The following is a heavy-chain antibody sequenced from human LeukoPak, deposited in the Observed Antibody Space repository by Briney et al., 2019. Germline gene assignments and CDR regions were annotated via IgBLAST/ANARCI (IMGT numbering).Heavy chain of an antibody. J-gene: IGHJ5*02. CDR2: INPNSGGT. V-gene: IGHV1-2*02. D-gene: IGHD1-26*01. Sequence: ASVKVSCKASGYTFTGYYMHRVRQAPGQGLEWMGWINPNSGGTNYAQKFQGRVTMTRDTSISTDYMELSRLRSDDTAVYYCANVIVGAHVFDPWGQGTLVTVS. CDR3: ANVIVGAHVFDP. CDR1: GYTFTGYY.